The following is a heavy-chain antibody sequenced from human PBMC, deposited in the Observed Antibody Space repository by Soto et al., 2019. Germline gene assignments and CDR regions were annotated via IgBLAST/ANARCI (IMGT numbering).Heavy chain of an antibody. CDR1: GYTFTSYA. V-gene: IGHV1-18*01. J-gene: IGHJ4*02. D-gene: IGHD1-1*01. Sequence: VKVSCKASGYTFTSYAMHWVRQAPGQRLEWMGWISAYNGNTNYAQKLQGRVTMTTDTSTSTAYMELRSLRSDDTAVYYCARGSNDNDYWGQGTLVTVSS. CDR2: ISAYNGNT. CDR3: ARGSNDNDY.